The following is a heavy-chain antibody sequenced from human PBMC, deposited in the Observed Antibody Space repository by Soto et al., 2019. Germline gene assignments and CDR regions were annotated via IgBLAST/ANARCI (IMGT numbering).Heavy chain of an antibody. CDR3: ARVAPVSLALVVAGSSARGYFDH. CDR1: GFIFSSHA. V-gene: IGHV3-23*01. D-gene: IGHD2-8*02. CDR2: MSGSGNST. J-gene: IGHJ4*02. Sequence: GGSLRLSCAASGFIFSSHAMAWVRQAPGKGLEWVSDMSGSGNSTYYADSVKGRFTIYRDNSRNTLYLQMDSLRAEDTAVYYCARVAPVSLALVVAGSSARGYFDHWGQGTLVTVSS.